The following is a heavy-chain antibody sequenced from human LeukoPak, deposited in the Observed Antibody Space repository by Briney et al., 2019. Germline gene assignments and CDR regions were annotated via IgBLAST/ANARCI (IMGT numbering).Heavy chain of an antibody. CDR3: ARRQSGSNPQAFDI. D-gene: IGHD3-10*01. CDR2: IYPGDSDT. CDR1: GYSFTIYW. J-gene: IGHJ3*02. Sequence: GESLKISCKGSGYSFTIYWIGWVRQMPGKGLERMGLIYPGDSDTRYSPSFQGQVTMSADKSISTAYLQWSSLKASDTAMYYCARRQSGSNPQAFDIWGQGTMVSVSS. V-gene: IGHV5-51*01.